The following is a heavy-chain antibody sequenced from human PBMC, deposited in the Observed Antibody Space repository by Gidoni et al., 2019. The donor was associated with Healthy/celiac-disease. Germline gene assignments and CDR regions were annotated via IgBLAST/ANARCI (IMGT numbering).Heavy chain of an antibody. V-gene: IGHV3-49*05. J-gene: IGHJ4*02. Sequence: EVQLVESGGGLGKPRRSRGLSCTASGFTFGDYAMSWFRQAPGKGLEWVGFIRSKAYGGTTEYAASVKGRFTISRDDSKSIAYLQMNSLKTEDTAVYYCTRVGVGVLLWFRELFDPPSGFDYWGQGTLVTVSS. CDR2: IRSKAYGGTT. CDR3: TRVGVGVLLWFRELFDPPSGFDY. D-gene: IGHD3-10*01. CDR1: GFTFGDYA.